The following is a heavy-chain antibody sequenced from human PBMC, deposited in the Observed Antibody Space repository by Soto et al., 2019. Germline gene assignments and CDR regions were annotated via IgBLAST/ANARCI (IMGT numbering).Heavy chain of an antibody. CDR1: GDSVTSNVW. CDR3: ARDAAVPGESDRFDY. Sequence: SETLSLTCAVSGDSVTSNVWWSWVRQPPGKGLEWIGEAYHNGLTDYNPSLKSRVTMSVDTSKNEFSLKLTSLTAADTAIYYCARDAAVPGESDRFDYWGQGTPVTVSS. CDR2: AYHNGLT. V-gene: IGHV4-4*02. D-gene: IGHD6-19*01. J-gene: IGHJ4*02.